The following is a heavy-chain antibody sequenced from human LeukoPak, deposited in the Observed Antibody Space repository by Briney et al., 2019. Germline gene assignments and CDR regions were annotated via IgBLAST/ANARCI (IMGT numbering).Heavy chain of an antibody. CDR1: GYTFTNYD. CDR2: MNPNSGNT. CDR3: AREGFDY. Sequence: ASVKVSCKASGYTFTNYDISWVRQATGQGLEWMGYMNPNSGNTGYAQKFQGRVTITKNTSISTAYMELSSLRSEDTAVYYCAREGFDYWGQGTLVTVSS. J-gene: IGHJ4*02. V-gene: IGHV1-8*03.